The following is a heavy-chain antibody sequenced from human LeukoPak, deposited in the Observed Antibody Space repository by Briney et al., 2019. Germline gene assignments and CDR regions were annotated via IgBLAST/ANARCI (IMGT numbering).Heavy chain of an antibody. V-gene: IGHV4-31*03. J-gene: IGHJ4*02. D-gene: IGHD2-2*01. Sequence: PSETLPLTCTVSGGSISRGGYYWSWIRQHPGKGLEWIGYIYYSGSTYYNPSLKSRVTISVDTSKNQFSLKLHSVTAADTAVYYCARSNCSSTSCFCGYWGQGTLVTVSS. CDR1: GGSISRGGYY. CDR2: IYYSGST. CDR3: ARSNCSSTSCFCGY.